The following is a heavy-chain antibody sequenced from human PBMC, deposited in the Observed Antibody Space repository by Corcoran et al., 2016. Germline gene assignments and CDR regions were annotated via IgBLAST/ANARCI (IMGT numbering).Heavy chain of an antibody. CDR2: ISYDGSNK. CDR3: ASENVEIH. D-gene: IGHD2-21*01. Sequence: QVQLVESGGGVVQPGRSLRLSCAASGFTFSSYGIHWVRQAPGKGLEWVAVISYDGSNKYYADSMKGRFTISRDNSKNMLYLQMNSLRAEDTAVYYCASENVEIHWGQGTLVTVSS. CDR1: GFTFSSYG. J-gene: IGHJ4*02. V-gene: IGHV3-30*03.